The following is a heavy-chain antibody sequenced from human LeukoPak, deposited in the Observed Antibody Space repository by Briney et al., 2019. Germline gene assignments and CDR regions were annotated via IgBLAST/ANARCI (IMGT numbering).Heavy chain of an antibody. CDR2: IRSKAYGGTT. V-gene: IGHV3-49*03. CDR3: TRVVMQQLVDNYYYYYGMDV. CDR1: GFTFGDYA. J-gene: IGHJ6*02. D-gene: IGHD6-13*01. Sequence: PGGSLRLSCTASGFTFGDYAMSWFRQAPGKGLEWVGFIRSKAYGGTTEYAASVKGRFTISRDDSKSIAYLQMNSLKTEDTAVYYCTRVVMQQLVDNYYYYYGMDVWGQGTTVTVSS.